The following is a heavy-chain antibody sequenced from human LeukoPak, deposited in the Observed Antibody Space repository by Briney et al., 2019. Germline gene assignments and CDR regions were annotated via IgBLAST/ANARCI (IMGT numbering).Heavy chain of an antibody. CDR3: ARGVYIAAAQYGY. J-gene: IGHJ4*02. CDR1: GGSISNYY. D-gene: IGHD6-13*01. V-gene: IGHV4-59*01. CDR2: IYYSGTT. Sequence: KPSEILSLTCTVSGGSISNYYWSWIRQPPGKGLEWIGYIYYSGTTNYNPSLKSRVTISVDTSKNQFSLKLNSVTAADTAVYYCARGVYIAAAQYGYWGQGTLVTVSS.